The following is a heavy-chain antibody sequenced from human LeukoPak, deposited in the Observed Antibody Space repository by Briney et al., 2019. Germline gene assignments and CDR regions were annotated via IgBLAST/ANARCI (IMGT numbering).Heavy chain of an antibody. CDR2: INPSGGTT. D-gene: IGHD4-23*01. J-gene: IGHJ6*02. V-gene: IGHV1-46*01. CDR1: GYSLTSNY. Sequence: ASVKVSCKASGYSLTSNYMHWVRQAPGQGLEWMGIINPSGGTTRYAQNFQGRVTMTRDTSTSTVYMELSSLRSGDTAVYYCARDLNYGGLYYYYGMDVWGQGTAVTVSS. CDR3: ARDLNYGGLYYYYGMDV.